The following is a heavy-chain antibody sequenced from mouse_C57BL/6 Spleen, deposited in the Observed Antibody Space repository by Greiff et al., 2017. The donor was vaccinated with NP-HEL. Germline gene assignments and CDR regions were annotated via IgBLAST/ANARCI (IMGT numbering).Heavy chain of an antibody. J-gene: IGHJ4*01. V-gene: IGHV1-59*01. CDR2: IDPSDSYT. CDR1: GYTFSSYW. Sequence: QVQLQQPGAELVRPGTSVKLSCKASGYTFSSYWMHWVKQRPGQGLEWIGVIDPSDSYTNYNQKFKGKATLTVDTSSSTAYMQLSSLTSEDSAVYYCARSGGSDAMDYWGQGTSVTVSS. CDR3: ARSGGSDAMDY. D-gene: IGHD3-1*01.